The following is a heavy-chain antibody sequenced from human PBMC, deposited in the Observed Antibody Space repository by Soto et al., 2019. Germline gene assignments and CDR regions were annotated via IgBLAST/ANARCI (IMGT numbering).Heavy chain of an antibody. J-gene: IGHJ4*02. CDR3: ASPRLGTYFDY. CDR2: IYYSGST. V-gene: IGHV4-39*01. Sequence: QLQLQESGPGLVKPSETLSLTCTVSGGSISSSSYYWGWIRQPPGKGLEWIGSIYYSGSTYYNPSLKSRVTISVDTSKNQFSLKLSSVTAADTAVYYCASPRLGTYFDYWGQGTLVTVSS. D-gene: IGHD7-27*01. CDR1: GGSISSSSYY.